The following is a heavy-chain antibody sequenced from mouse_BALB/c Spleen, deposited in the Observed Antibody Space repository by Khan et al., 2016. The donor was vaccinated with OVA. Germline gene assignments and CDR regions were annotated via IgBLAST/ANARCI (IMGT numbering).Heavy chain of an antibody. CDR2: IYPGSDNT. CDR3: AREWAAWFPY. J-gene: IGHJ3*01. V-gene: IGHV1-77*01. Sequence: QIQLVQSGAELARPGASVTLSCKASGYTFTDYYINWMRQRTGQGLEWIGEIYPGSDNTYYNEKFKGKATLTADKSSSTAYMQLSRLTSEDSAVYFCAREWAAWFPYWDQGTLVTVSA. CDR1: GYTFTDYY.